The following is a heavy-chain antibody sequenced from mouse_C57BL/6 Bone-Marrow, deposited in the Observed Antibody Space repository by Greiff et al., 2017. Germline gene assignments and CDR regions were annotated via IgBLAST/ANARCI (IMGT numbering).Heavy chain of an antibody. CDR1: GYTFTSYW. CDR3: ARLYGNLRDWYFDV. D-gene: IGHD2-1*01. J-gene: IGHJ1*03. CDR2: IDPSDSYT. V-gene: IGHV1-50*01. Sequence: QVQLQQPGAELVKPGASVKLSCKASGYTFTSYWMQWVKQRPGQGLEWIGEIDPSDSYTNYNQKFKGKATLTVDTSSSTAYMQLSSLTSEDAAVYYCARLYGNLRDWYFDVWGTGTTVTVSS.